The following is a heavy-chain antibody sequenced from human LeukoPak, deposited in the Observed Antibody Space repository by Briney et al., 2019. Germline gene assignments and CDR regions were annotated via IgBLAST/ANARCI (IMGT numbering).Heavy chain of an antibody. D-gene: IGHD6-19*01. CDR1: GFTFSSYW. CDR2: INNDGSTT. Sequence: PGGSLRLSCTASGFTFSSYWMHWVRQAPGKGLVWVSRINNDGSTTSYVDSVKGRFTISRDNAKNTLYLQMNSLRAEDTAKYYCARDPSAVAGYFDYWGQGSLVTVSS. V-gene: IGHV3-74*01. CDR3: ARDPSAVAGYFDY. J-gene: IGHJ4*02.